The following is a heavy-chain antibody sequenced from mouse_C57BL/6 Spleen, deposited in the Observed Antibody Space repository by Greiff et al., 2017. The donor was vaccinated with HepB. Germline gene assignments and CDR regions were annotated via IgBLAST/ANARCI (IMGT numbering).Heavy chain of an antibody. CDR2: IRSKSNNYAT. CDR1: GFSFNTYA. V-gene: IGHV10-1*01. J-gene: IGHJ3*01. D-gene: IGHD1-1*01. Sequence: GGGLVQPKGSLTLSCAASGFSFNTYAMNWVRQAPGKGLEWVARIRSKSNNYATYYADSVKDRFTISRDDSESMLYLQMNNLKTEDTAMYYCVRQDYGSRGFAYWGQGTLVTVSA. CDR3: VRQDYGSRGFAY.